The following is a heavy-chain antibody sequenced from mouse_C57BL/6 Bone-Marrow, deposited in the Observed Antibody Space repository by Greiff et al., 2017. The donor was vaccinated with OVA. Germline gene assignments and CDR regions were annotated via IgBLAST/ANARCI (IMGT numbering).Heavy chain of an antibody. D-gene: IGHD1-1*01. J-gene: IGHJ3*01. Sequence: VQLQQPGAELVRPGTSVKLSCKASGYTFTSYWMHWVKQRPGQGLEWIGVIDPSDSYTNYNQKFKGKATLTVDTSSSTAYMQLSSLTSEDSAVYYCARYYYETWFAYWGQGTLVTVSA. V-gene: IGHV1-59*01. CDR3: ARYYYETWFAY. CDR2: IDPSDSYT. CDR1: GYTFTSYW.